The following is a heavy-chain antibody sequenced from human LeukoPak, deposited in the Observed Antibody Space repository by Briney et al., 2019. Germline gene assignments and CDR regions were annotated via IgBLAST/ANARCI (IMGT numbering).Heavy chain of an antibody. J-gene: IGHJ4*02. CDR3: ANTRGYRSSWYDY. Sequence: GGSLTLSCAASGFTFSSYSMSWVRQAPGKGLEWGSGISGSDGYTYYAASVKGRFTISRDNSKNTVALKMNSVRAEDTAVYYCANTRGYRSSWYDYWGGGIMVAASS. V-gene: IGHV3-23*01. CDR2: ISGSDGYT. D-gene: IGHD6-13*01. CDR1: GFTFSSYS.